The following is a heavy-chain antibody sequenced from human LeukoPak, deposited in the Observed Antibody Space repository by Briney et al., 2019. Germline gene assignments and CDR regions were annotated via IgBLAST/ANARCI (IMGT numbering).Heavy chain of an antibody. CDR3: ATYRNELRYFDWLSNYYYYGMDV. V-gene: IGHV1-24*01. CDR2: FDPEDGET. J-gene: IGHJ6*02. CDR1: GYTLTELS. Sequence: ASVKVSCKVSGYTLTELSMHWVRQAPGKGLEWMGGFDPEDGETIYAQKFQGRVTMTEDTSTDTAYMELSSLRPEDTAVYYCATYRNELRYFDWLSNYYYYGMDVWGQGTTVTVSS. D-gene: IGHD3-9*01.